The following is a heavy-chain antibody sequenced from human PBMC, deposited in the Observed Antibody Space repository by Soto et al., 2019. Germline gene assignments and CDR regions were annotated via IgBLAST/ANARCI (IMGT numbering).Heavy chain of an antibody. D-gene: IGHD6-25*01. Sequence: GGSLSLSCAASGFSFSDHYMDWVRQVPGKGLEWVGRVRKKTNRYTTEYAASVKGRFTISRDDSKNSLFLQMNSLKTEDTAVYFCAKISATFYFDSWGQGTLVTVSS. V-gene: IGHV3-72*01. CDR2: VRKKTNRYTT. CDR1: GFSFSDHY. J-gene: IGHJ4*02. CDR3: AKISATFYFDS.